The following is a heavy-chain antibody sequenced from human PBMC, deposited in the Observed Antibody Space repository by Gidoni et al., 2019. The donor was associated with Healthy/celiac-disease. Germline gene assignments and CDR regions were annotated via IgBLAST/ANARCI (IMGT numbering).Heavy chain of an antibody. V-gene: IGHV1-18*01. J-gene: IGHJ6*02. CDR2: ISAYNGNT. CDR3: ARTGYSSSWSLYYYYGMDV. D-gene: IGHD6-13*01. CDR1: GYTFTSYG. Sequence: QVQLVQSGAEVKKPGASVKVACKAYGYTFTSYGISWVRQAPGQGLEWMGWISAYNGNTNYAQKLQGRVTMTTDTSTSTAYMELRSLRSDDTAVYYCARTGYSSSWSLYYYYGMDVWGQGTTVTVSS.